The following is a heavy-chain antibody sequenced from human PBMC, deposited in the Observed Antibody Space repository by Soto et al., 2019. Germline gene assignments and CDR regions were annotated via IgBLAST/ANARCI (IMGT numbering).Heavy chain of an antibody. Sequence: GEALKVSCEGSGYRVTTSWINWVGHMPGKGLGWMGRVDPNDSYTRFSPSFQGHVTISTDKSINTAYLQWASLRASDTAMYYWARQIYDSDTGPNFQYYFDSWGQGTPLTVSS. CDR2: VDPNDSYT. D-gene: IGHD3-22*01. V-gene: IGHV5-10-1*01. CDR1: GYRVTTSW. J-gene: IGHJ4*02. CDR3: ARQIYDSDTGPNFQYYFDS.